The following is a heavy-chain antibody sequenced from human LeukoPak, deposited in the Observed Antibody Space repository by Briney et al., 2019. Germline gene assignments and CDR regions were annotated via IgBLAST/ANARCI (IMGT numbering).Heavy chain of an antibody. V-gene: IGHV3-7*01. CDR1: GFTFSSYW. J-gene: IGHJ6*03. CDR2: IKKDGSEK. Sequence: GGSLRLSCAASGFTFSSYWMSWVRQAPGKGLEWVANIKKDGSEKYYVDSVKGRFTISRENAKSSLYLQMKSLRAGDTAVYYCARDRGRYYMDVWGKGTTVTISS. D-gene: IGHD6-25*01. CDR3: ARDRGRYYMDV.